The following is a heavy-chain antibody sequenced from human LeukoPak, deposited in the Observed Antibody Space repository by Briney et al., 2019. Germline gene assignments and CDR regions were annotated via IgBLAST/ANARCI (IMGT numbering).Heavy chain of an antibody. Sequence: SVKVSCKSSGGTFGGGGSNTYAINWVRQARGQGLEWLGRINPTLGIANYPQKFQGRVTITADGTATTAYMELRGLRSDDTAVYYCARDSRVITIFGVVITWNGYFQHWGQGTLVTVSS. CDR3: ARDSRVITIFGVVITWNGYFQH. CDR2: INPTLGIA. CDR1: GGTFGGGGSNTYA. V-gene: IGHV1-69*04. J-gene: IGHJ1*01. D-gene: IGHD3-3*01.